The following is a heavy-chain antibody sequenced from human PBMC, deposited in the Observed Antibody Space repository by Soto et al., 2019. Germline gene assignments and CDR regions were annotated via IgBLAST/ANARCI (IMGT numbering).Heavy chain of an antibody. CDR3: ARSASILTGYLL. D-gene: IGHD3-9*01. J-gene: IGHJ4*02. CDR1: GGSISSGGYY. Sequence: QVQLQESGPELVKPSQTLSLTCTVSGGSISSGGYYWSWIRQHPGKGLEWIGYIYYSGSTYYNPSLKSRVTISVDTSKNQFSLKLSSVTAADTAVYYCARSASILTGYLLWGQGTLVTVSS. V-gene: IGHV4-31*03. CDR2: IYYSGST.